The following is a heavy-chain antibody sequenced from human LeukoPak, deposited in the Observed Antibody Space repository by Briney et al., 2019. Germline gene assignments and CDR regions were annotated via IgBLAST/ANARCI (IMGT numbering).Heavy chain of an antibody. Sequence: GGSLRLSCAASGFTFANYNFNWVRQAPGKGLEWVSYISSTSSTIYYADSMKGRFTISRDNAKNSLYLQMNSLRAEDTAVYYCARDPPHGMDVWGQGTTVTVSS. J-gene: IGHJ6*02. V-gene: IGHV3-48*01. CDR1: GFTFANYN. CDR2: ISSTSSTI. CDR3: ARDPPHGMDV.